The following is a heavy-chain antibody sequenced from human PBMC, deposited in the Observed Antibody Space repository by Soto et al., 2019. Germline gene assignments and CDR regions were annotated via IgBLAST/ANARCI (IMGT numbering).Heavy chain of an antibody. CDR1: GGSISSYY. D-gene: IGHD6-19*01. CDR3: ARLTSGGGLEYFQH. CDR2: IYYSGST. V-gene: IGHV4-59*08. J-gene: IGHJ1*01. Sequence: QVQLQESGPGLLKPSETLSLPCTVSGGSISSYYWSWIRQPPGKGLEWIGYIYYSGSTNYNPSLKSRVTIAVDTSKNQFSLKLSAVTAADTAVYYCARLTSGGGLEYFQHWGQGTLVTVSS.